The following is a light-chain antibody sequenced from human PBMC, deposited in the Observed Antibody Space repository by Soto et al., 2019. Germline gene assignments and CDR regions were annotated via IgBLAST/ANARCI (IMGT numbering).Light chain of an antibody. Sequence: EIVMTQSPATLSVSAGERVTLSCRASQSVSSNLAWYQQKPGQAPRLLLYGASTRATGIPARFSGSGSGKDLTPTISRPQSEEFAVYYCQQYKNWPPLTFGGGTKVEIK. J-gene: IGKJ4*01. CDR1: QSVSSN. CDR2: GAS. V-gene: IGKV3D-15*01. CDR3: QQYKNWPPLT.